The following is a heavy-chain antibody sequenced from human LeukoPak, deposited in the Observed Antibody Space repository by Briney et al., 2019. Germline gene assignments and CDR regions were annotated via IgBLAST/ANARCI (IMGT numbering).Heavy chain of an antibody. Sequence: SGTLSLTCTVSGDSISSSSFYWGWIRQPPGKGLEWIGTIYYSGSTYYNPSLKSRVTISVDTSKNQFSLKLSSVTAADTAVYYCARQRGYYDVFDIWGQGTMVTVSS. V-gene: IGHV4-39*01. CDR3: ARQRGYYDVFDI. CDR1: GDSISSSSFY. CDR2: IYYSGST. D-gene: IGHD5-18*01. J-gene: IGHJ3*02.